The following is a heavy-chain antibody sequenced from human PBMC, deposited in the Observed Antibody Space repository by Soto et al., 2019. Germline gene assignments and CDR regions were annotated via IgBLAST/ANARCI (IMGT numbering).Heavy chain of an antibody. D-gene: IGHD2-15*01. CDR1: GYTFSSYS. CDR3: ARRFGAASTASGFDF. CDR2: ISGYRVRR. Sequence: QVQLVQSGAEVQRPGASVKVSCKTFGYTFSSYSISWVRQAPGQGLEWMGWISGYRVRRDHAQKFQDRVTVTTDTSTSTVYMELRSLTYDDAAVYYCARRFGAASTASGFDFWGQGTLVTVSS. V-gene: IGHV1-18*01. J-gene: IGHJ4*02.